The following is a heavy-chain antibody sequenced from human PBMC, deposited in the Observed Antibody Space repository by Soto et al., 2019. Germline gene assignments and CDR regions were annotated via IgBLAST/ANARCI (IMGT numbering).Heavy chain of an antibody. V-gene: IGHV1-18*01. J-gene: IGHJ6*02. CDR1: GYTFTNYG. Sequence: QVQLVQSGAEVKKLGASVKVSCKASGYTFTNYGISWVRQAPGQGLEGMGWISTYNGHTTSAQQLQGRLTMTTDTSTSTVSMELRSLRSDDAAVYFCARDWGQQWLAYGLDVWGQGTTVTVSS. CDR2: ISTYNGHT. CDR3: ARDWGQQWLAYGLDV. D-gene: IGHD6-19*01.